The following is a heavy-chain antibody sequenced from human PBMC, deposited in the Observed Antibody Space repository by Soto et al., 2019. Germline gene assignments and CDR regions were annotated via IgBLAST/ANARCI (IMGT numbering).Heavy chain of an antibody. CDR2: ISAYNGNT. CDR3: ARMGLLWFGDPESYYYGMDV. J-gene: IGHJ6*02. D-gene: IGHD3-10*01. CDR1: GYTFTSYG. V-gene: IGHV1-18*01. Sequence: ASVKVSCKASGYTFTSYGISWVRQAPGQGLEWMGWISAYNGNTNYAQKLQGRVTMTTDTSTSTAYMELRSLRSDDTAVYYCARMGLLWFGDPESYYYGMDVWGQGTTVTVSS.